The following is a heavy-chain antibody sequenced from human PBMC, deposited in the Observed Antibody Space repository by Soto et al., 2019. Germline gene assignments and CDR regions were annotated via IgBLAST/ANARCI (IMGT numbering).Heavy chain of an antibody. CDR2: ISYDGSNK. J-gene: IGHJ3*02. Sequence: PGGSLRLSCAASGFTFSSYAMHWFRQAPGKGLEWVAVISYDGSNKYYADSVKGRFTISRDNSKNTLYLQMNSLRAEDTAVYYCARGDLDAFDIWGQGTMVTVSS. CDR1: GFTFSSYA. CDR3: ARGDLDAFDI. V-gene: IGHV3-30-3*01.